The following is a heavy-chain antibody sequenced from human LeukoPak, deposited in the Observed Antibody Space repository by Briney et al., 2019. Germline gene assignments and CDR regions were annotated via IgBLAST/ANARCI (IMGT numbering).Heavy chain of an antibody. CDR2: IYYSGST. CDR1: GGSISSYY. V-gene: IGHV4-59*08. D-gene: IGHD3-22*01. CDR3: ARHVYYYDSSGYYYVDYGMDV. J-gene: IGHJ6*02. Sequence: SKTLSLTCTVSGGSISSYYWSWIRQPPGTGLEWIGYIYYSGSTNYNPSLKSRVTISVDTSKNQFSLKLSSVTAADTAVYYCARHVYYYDSSGYYYVDYGMDVWGQGTTVTVSS.